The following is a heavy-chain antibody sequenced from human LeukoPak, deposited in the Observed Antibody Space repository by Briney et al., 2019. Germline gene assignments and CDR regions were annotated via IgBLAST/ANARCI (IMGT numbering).Heavy chain of an antibody. J-gene: IGHJ4*02. CDR1: GGSFSGYY. V-gene: IGHV4-34*01. D-gene: IGHD6-6*01. CDR3: ARGHKSSIAARRGDLKDY. CDR2: INHSGST. Sequence: SETPSLTCAVYGGSFSGYYWSWIRQPPGKGLEWIGEINHSGSTNYNPSLKSRVTISVDTSKNQFTLKLSSVTAADTAVYYCARGHKSSIAARRGDLKDYWGQGTLVTVSS.